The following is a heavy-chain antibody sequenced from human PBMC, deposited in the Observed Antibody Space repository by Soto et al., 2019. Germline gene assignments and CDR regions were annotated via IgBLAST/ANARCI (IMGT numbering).Heavy chain of an antibody. Sequence: QVQLQESGPGLVKPSQTLSLTCTVSGGSISSGGYYWSWIRQHPGKGLEWIGYIYYSGSTYYNPSLKSRATLSVDTSKNQFSLKLSSVTAADTAVYYCARGGYYYGSGSYYNDWFDPWGQGTLVTVSS. CDR2: IYYSGST. V-gene: IGHV4-31*03. J-gene: IGHJ5*02. CDR1: GGSISSGGYY. CDR3: ARGGYYYGSGSYYNDWFDP. D-gene: IGHD3-10*01.